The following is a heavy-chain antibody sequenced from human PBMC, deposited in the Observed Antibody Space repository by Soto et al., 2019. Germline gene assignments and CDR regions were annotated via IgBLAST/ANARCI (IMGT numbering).Heavy chain of an antibody. Sequence: QLQLQASGPGLVRPAETLSLTGSVSTGSMSTNSWTWIWQSPRQGLEWIGQISHTGRTKYNPSLESRVTSAVDTSRKQFSLKLPSVTAADTALYYCARDDTTGLFAFWGQGTLVTVSS. J-gene: IGHJ4*02. D-gene: IGHD4-17*01. V-gene: IGHV4-59*01. CDR3: ARDDTTGLFAF. CDR1: TGSMSTNS. CDR2: ISHTGRT.